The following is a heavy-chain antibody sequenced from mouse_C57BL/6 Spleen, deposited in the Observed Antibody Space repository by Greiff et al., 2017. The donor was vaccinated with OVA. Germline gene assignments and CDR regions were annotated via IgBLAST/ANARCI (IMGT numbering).Heavy chain of an antibody. J-gene: IGHJ2*01. CDR3: ARRKDDYDYFDY. CDR1: GYTFTSYT. D-gene: IGHD2-4*01. Sequence: QVQLQQSGAELARPGASVKMSCKASGYTFTSYTMHWVKQRPGQGLEWIGYINPSSGYTKYNQKFKDKATLTADKSSSTAYMQLSSLTSEDSAVYYGARRKDDYDYFDYWGQGTTLTVSS. CDR2: INPSSGYT. V-gene: IGHV1-4*01.